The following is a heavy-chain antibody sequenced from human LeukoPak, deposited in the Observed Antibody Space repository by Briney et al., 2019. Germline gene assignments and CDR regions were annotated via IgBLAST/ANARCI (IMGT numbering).Heavy chain of an antibody. CDR2: ISSTGSFI. V-gene: IGHV3-21*01. D-gene: IGHD2-15*01. Sequence: GGSLRLSCAASGFTFSSYWMSWVRQAPGKGLEWVSSISSTGSFIFYADSVMGRFTISRDNADNSLYLQMNSLRAEDTAVYYCATPRTYYCSETSCYFDHWGQGTLVTVSS. CDR3: ATPRTYYCSETSCYFDH. J-gene: IGHJ4*03. CDR1: GFTFSSYW.